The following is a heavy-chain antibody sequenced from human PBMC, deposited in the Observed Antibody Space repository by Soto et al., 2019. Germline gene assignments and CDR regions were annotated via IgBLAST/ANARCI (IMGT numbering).Heavy chain of an antibody. D-gene: IGHD6-19*01. Sequence: EVQLLESGGGLVQPGGSLRLSCAASGFTFSSYAMSWVRKAPGKGLEWVSAISGSGGTTYYADSVKGRFTFSRDNSKNTRYLQRNSLRAEDTAVYYCAKTANGWFSAFDIWCQGTMVTVSS. CDR1: GFTFSSYA. CDR2: ISGSGGTT. J-gene: IGHJ3*02. V-gene: IGHV3-23*01. CDR3: AKTANGWFSAFDI.